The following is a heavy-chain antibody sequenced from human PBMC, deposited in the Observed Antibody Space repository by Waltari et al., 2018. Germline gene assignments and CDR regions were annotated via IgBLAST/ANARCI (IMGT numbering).Heavy chain of an antibody. D-gene: IGHD2-15*01. J-gene: IGHJ6*03. Sequence: EVQLVESGGGLVQPGGSLRLSCAASGFTFSSYAMSWVRQAPGKGLEWVSAISGSGGSTYYADSVKGRFTISRENSKNTLYLQMNSLRAEDTAVYYGAKDMGYCSGGSCPRGYYYYYMDVWGKGTTVTVSS. CDR3: AKDMGYCSGGSCPRGYYYYYMDV. CDR1: GFTFSSYA. CDR2: ISGSGGST. V-gene: IGHV3-23*04.